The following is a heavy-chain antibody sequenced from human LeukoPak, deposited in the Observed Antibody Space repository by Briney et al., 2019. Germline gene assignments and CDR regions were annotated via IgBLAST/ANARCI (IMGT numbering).Heavy chain of an antibody. J-gene: IGHJ4*02. V-gene: IGHV3-23*01. D-gene: IGHD6-6*01. Sequence: GGSLRLSCAASGFTFSSYAMSWVRQAPGKGLEWVSGISGGGSNTHYADSVKGRFTISRDNSKNTLYLQMNSLRAEDTAVYYCAKDWLQYSSTYYFDYWGQGTLVTVSS. CDR2: ISGGGSNT. CDR3: AKDWLQYSSTYYFDY. CDR1: GFTFSSYA.